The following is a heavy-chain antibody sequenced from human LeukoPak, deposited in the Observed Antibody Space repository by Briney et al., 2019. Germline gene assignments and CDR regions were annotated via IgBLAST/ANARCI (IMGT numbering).Heavy chain of an antibody. D-gene: IGHD6-19*01. V-gene: IGHV1-18*04. CDR3: ARDWAYSSGWSFSFDY. CDR2: ISAYNGNT. Sequence: GAALRVSSTDSGDTFTVDGISWVRQAPGQGGGRMGWISAYNGNTNYTQKLQGRVTITTDTTTSPAYMELRSLRSDDSAVYYCARDWAYSSGWSFSFDYWGQGTLVTVSS. J-gene: IGHJ4*02. CDR1: GDTFTVDG.